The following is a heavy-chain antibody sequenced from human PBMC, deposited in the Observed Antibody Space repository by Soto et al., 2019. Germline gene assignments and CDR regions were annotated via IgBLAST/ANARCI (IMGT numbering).Heavy chain of an antibody. J-gene: IGHJ3*02. CDR2: INNDGSGT. CDR1: GFTYTNYW. CDR3: TTVFEM. V-gene: IGHV3-74*01. Sequence: EVQLVESGGDLVPPGGSLRLSCAASGFTYTNYWMHWVRQAPGKGLEWVSRINNDGSGTSYADFVKGRFSISRDNVKNTLYLQMNSLRAEDTAVYYCTTVFEMWGQGTTVTVSS.